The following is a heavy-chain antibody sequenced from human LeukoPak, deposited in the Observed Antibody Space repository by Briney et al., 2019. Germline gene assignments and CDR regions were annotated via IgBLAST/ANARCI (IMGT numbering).Heavy chain of an antibody. CDR1: GLTFSSYA. V-gene: IGHV3-23*01. J-gene: IGHJ4*02. CDR2: ISGSGGST. D-gene: IGHD2-21*02. CDR3: AKGLSIVVVTADN. Sequence: PGGSLRLSCAASGLTFSSYAMSWVRQAPGKGLEWVSAISGSGGSTYYADSVKGRFTISRDNSKNTLYLQMNSLRAEDTAVYYCAKGLSIVVVTADNWGQGTLVTVSS.